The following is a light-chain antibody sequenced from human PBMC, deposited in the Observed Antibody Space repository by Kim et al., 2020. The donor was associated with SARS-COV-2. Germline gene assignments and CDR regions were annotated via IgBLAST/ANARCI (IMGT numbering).Light chain of an antibody. Sequence: SYELTQPPSVSVSPGQTASITCSGDKLGDKYACWYQQKPGQSPVLVIYQDSKWPSGIPERFSGSNSGNTATLTISGTQAMDEADYYCQAWDSSTVVFGG. CDR1: KLGDKY. V-gene: IGLV3-1*01. J-gene: IGLJ2*01. CDR3: QAWDSSTVV. CDR2: QDS.